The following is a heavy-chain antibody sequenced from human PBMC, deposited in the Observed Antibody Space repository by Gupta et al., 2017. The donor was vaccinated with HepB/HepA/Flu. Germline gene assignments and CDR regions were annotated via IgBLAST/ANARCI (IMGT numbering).Heavy chain of an antibody. CDR2: IYSGGST. Sequence: ELQLVESGGGLVQTGGSLILSCTASGFTVRNTSINLVRQAPGKGLESVSVIYSGGSTYYANSVKGRFTICRDNAKNTLYRQMNSVRDEDTAIYDCASEKKGSSSGYYDYYYYGMDVWGQGTAGTVSS. CDR1: GFTVRNTS. D-gene: IGHD3-22*01. V-gene: IGHV3-66*01. CDR3: ASEKKGSSSGYYDYYYYGMDV. J-gene: IGHJ6*02.